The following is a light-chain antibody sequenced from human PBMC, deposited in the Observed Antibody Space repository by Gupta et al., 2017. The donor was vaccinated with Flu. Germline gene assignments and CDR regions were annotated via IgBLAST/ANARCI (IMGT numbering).Light chain of an antibody. CDR3: QQDYTTPLT. CDR2: WAS. J-gene: IGKJ4*01. Sequence: SLGERATINCKSSKSFLWSSNKLNYLAWYQQQPRQPPKVLIYWASTRESGIRYRFSGRGCATDFTLTINSLQAEDVAVYYCQQDYTTPLTFGGATKVEVK. V-gene: IGKV4-1*01. CDR1: KSFLWSSNKLNY.